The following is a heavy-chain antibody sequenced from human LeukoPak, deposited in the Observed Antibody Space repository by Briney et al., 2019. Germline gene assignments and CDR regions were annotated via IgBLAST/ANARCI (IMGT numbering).Heavy chain of an antibody. V-gene: IGHV3-23*01. CDR2: VSGSGDST. Sequence: GGSLRLSCAASGFTFTTYAMSWVRQAPGKGLEWVSVVSGSGDSTYYADSVKGRFTISRDISKNTLYLQMKSLRAGDTAVYYCARAVTWIDPWGQGTLVTVSS. J-gene: IGHJ5*02. CDR1: GFTFTTYA. CDR3: ARAVTWIDP.